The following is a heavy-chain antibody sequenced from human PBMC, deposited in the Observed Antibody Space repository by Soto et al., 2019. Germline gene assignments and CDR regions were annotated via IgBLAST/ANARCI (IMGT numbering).Heavy chain of an antibody. Sequence: SETLSLTCTVSGGSISSGGYYWSWIRQHPGKVLEWIGYIYYSGSTYYNPSLKSRVTISVDTSKNQFSLKLSSVTAADTAVYYCARGASWGIAAAGTQIFDYWGQGTLVTVSS. J-gene: IGHJ4*02. CDR3: ARGASWGIAAAGTQIFDY. V-gene: IGHV4-31*03. D-gene: IGHD6-13*01. CDR2: IYYSGST. CDR1: GGSISSGGYY.